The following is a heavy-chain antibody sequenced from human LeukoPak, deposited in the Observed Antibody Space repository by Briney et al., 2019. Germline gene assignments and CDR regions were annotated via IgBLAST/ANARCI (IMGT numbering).Heavy chain of an antibody. J-gene: IGHJ4*02. D-gene: IGHD3-22*01. V-gene: IGHV4-34*01. Sequence: SEALSLTCAVYRGSFSGYYWSWIRERPGKGLEWIGEINHSGRTNYKPSLKSRVTISVATSKNQFSLKLSSVTAADTAVYYCARTKSSGSYPDYWGQEPLVTVSS. CDR2: INHSGRT. CDR1: RGSFSGYY. CDR3: ARTKSSGSYPDY.